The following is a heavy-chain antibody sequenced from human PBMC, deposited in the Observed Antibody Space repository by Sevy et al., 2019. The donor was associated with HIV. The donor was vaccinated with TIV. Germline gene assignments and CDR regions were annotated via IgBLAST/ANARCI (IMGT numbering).Heavy chain of an antibody. CDR2: ISYDGSNK. CDR3: AKDRSSWSYFDY. D-gene: IGHD2-15*01. V-gene: IGHV3-30*18. Sequence: GGSLRLSCAASGFTFSSYGMHWVRQAPGKGLEWVAVISYDGSNKYYADSVKGRFTISRDNSKNTLYLQMNSLRAEDTAVYYCAKDRSSWSYFDYWGQRTLVTVSS. J-gene: IGHJ4*02. CDR1: GFTFSSYG.